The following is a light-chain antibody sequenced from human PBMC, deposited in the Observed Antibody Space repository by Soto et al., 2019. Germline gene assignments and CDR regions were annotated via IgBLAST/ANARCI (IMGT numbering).Light chain of an antibody. CDR3: SSYTSSSTYV. CDR1: GSDVGNYNY. Sequence: QSALTQPASVSGSPGQSITISCTGTGSDVGNYNYVSWYQQHPGKAPKLMIHDVSNRPSGVSNRFSGSKSGNTASLTISGLQAEDEADYYCSSYTSSSTYVFGTGTRSPS. CDR2: DVS. V-gene: IGLV2-14*01. J-gene: IGLJ1*01.